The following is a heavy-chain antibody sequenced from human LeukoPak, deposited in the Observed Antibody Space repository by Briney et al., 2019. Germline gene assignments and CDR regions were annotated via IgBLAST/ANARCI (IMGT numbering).Heavy chain of an antibody. J-gene: IGHJ4*02. CDR3: ARGTLPDMRTDTYI. Sequence: SVKVSCKASGGTFSSYAISWVRQAPGQGLEWMGRIIPILGIANYAQKFQGRVTITADKSTSTAYMELSSLRPEDTAVYYCARGTLPDMRTDTYIWGQGTLVTVSS. CDR2: IIPILGIA. CDR1: GGTFSSYA. V-gene: IGHV1-69*04. D-gene: IGHD3-16*01.